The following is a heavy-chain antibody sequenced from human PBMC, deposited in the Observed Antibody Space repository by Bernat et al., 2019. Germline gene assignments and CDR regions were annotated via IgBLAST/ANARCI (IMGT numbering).Heavy chain of an antibody. J-gene: IGHJ2*01. V-gene: IGHV4-31*03. CDR2: IYYSGST. Sequence: QLQLQESGPGLVKPSETLSLTCTVSGGSISSGGYYWSWIRQHPGKGLEWIGYIYYSGSTYYNPSLKSRVTISVDTSKNQFSLKLSSVTAADTAVYYCARVAGGDYVWYFDLWGRGTLVTVSS. D-gene: IGHD2-21*02. CDR3: ARVAGGDYVWYFDL. CDR1: GGSISSGGYY.